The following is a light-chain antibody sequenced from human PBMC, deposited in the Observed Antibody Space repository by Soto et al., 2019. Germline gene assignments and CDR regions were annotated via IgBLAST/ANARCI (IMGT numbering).Light chain of an antibody. CDR2: EDY. CDR3: QSYDSTIVV. V-gene: IGLV6-57*02. Sequence: NFMLTQPHSVSASPGKTVTISCTGSSGSIASNYVRWFQQRPGSAPTTVIYEDYQRPSGVPDRFSGSIDSSSNSASLTISGLKTEDEADYYCQSYDSTIVVLGGRTKLTVL. CDR1: SGSIASNY. J-gene: IGLJ2*01.